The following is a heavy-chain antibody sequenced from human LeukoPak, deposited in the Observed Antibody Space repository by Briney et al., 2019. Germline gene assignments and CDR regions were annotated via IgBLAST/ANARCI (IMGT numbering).Heavy chain of an antibody. V-gene: IGHV3-30*18. CDR3: AKERHMVRGGNYFDY. Sequence: GGSLRLSCAASGFTFSSYGMHWVRQAPGKGLECVSVISYDGTKKYYADSVKGRFTISRDNSKNTLYLQMNSLRAEDTAVYYCAKERHMVRGGNYFDYWGQGTLVTVSS. D-gene: IGHD3-10*01. J-gene: IGHJ4*02. CDR1: GFTFSSYG. CDR2: ISYDGTKK.